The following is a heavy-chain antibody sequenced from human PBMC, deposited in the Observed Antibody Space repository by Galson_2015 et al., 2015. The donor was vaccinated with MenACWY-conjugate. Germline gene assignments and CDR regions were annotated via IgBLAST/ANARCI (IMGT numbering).Heavy chain of an antibody. Sequence: SVKVSCKASGYTFTSYFMHWVRQAPGQGLEWMGIINPSGGTTSYAQQFRGRVTMTRDTSMSTVYMELSSLRSEDTAVYYCARDMVDYGDSVDYWGQGTLVTVSS. J-gene: IGHJ4*02. D-gene: IGHD4-17*01. CDR1: GYTFTSYF. CDR2: INPSGGTT. V-gene: IGHV1-46*01. CDR3: ARDMVDYGDSVDY.